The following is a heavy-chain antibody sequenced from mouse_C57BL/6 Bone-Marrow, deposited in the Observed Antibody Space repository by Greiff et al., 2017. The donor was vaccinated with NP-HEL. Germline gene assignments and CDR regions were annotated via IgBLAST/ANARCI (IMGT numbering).Heavy chain of an antibody. CDR1: GFSLTSYA. CDR2: IWPGGGT. D-gene: IGHD1-1*01. CDR3: APYYYGSSWGYFEV. J-gene: IGHJ1*03. V-gene: IGHV2-9-1*01. Sequence: VQLQESGPGLVAPSQSLSLTCTVSGFSLTSYAISWVRQPPGKGLEWLGVIWPGGGTNYNSALKSRLSISKDNSKSQIFLKMNSMQTDDTARYYCAPYYYGSSWGYFEVWGTGTTVTVSS.